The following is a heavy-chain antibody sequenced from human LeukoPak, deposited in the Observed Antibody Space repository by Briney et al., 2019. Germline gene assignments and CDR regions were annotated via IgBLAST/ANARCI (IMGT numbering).Heavy chain of an antibody. D-gene: IGHD3-10*02. CDR3: AELGITMIGGV. V-gene: IGHV3-48*03. J-gene: IGHJ6*04. CDR2: ISSSGSTI. CDR1: GFTFSSFE. Sequence: GGSLRLSCAASGFTFSSFEMNWVRQAPGKGLEWVSYISSSGSTIYYADSVKGRFTISRDNAKNSLYLQMNSLRAEDTAVYYCAELGITMIGGVWGKGTTVAISS.